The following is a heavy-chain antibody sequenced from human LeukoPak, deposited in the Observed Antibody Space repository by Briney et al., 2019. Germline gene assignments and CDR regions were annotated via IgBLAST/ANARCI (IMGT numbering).Heavy chain of an antibody. V-gene: IGHV3-33*01. CDR3: ARIEFCYGPCYSFPDY. CDR2: IWYDGSNE. D-gene: IGHD2-21*02. J-gene: IGHJ4*02. CDR1: GFTFSNYG. Sequence: GGSLRLSCAASGFTFSNYGMHWVRQAPGKGLEWVAIIWYDGSNEDYADSVKGRFTISRDNSKNMLYLQMNSLRAEDAAVYYCARIEFCYGPCYSFPDYWGQGTLVTVSS.